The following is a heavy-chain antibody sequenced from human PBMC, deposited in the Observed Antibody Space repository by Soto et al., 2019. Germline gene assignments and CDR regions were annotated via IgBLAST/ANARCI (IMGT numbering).Heavy chain of an antibody. CDR2: ISGSGATP. CDR3: AKAGHCTGVSCYFYYFDS. D-gene: IGHD2-15*01. CDR1: GFTFNNYA. Sequence: EVQLLESGGGLLQPGGSLRLSCSASGFTFNNYAMAWVCQAPGEGLEWVSGISGSGATPYYADSVKGRFTISRDNSKNTLFLQMNSLSAEDTAVYFCAKAGHCTGVSCYFYYFDSWGQGTLVTVSS. V-gene: IGHV3-23*01. J-gene: IGHJ4*02.